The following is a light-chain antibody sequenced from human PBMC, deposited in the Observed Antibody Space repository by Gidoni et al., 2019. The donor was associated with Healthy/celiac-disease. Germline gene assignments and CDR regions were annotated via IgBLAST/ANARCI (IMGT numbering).Light chain of an antibody. CDR1: QSVSSSY. CDR3: QQYGSSPLT. J-gene: IGKJ4*01. Sequence: IMLTQSPGTLSLSPGERATLSCRASQSVSSSYLAWYQQKPGQAPRLLTYGASSRATGIPDRFSGSGSGTDFTLTISRLEPEDFAVYYCQQYGSSPLTFGGGTKVEIK. V-gene: IGKV3-20*01. CDR2: GAS.